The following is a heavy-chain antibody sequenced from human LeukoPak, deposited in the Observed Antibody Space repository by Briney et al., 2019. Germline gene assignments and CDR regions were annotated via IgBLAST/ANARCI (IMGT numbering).Heavy chain of an antibody. CDR2: IKQDGSEK. CDR3: VRRITMIVAPRRGAFDI. Sequence: GGSLRLSCAASGFTFSSHWMSWVRQAPGKGLEWVANIKQDGSEKYYVDSVKGRFTISRDNAKNSLYLQMNSLRAEDTAVYYCVRRITMIVAPRRGAFDIWGQGTMVTVSS. D-gene: IGHD3-22*01. J-gene: IGHJ3*02. CDR1: GFTFSSHW. V-gene: IGHV3-7*01.